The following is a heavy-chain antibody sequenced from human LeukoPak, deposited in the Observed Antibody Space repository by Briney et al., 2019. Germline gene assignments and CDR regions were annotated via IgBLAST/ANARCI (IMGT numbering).Heavy chain of an antibody. Sequence: GGSLRLSCAASGFTFDDYGISWVRQAPGKGLEWVSGINWNGGSTGYADSVKGRFTISRDNAKSSLYLQMNSLRAEDTALYYCARFGLDYYYYYMDVWGKGTTVTVSS. D-gene: IGHD3-16*01. CDR2: INWNGGST. J-gene: IGHJ6*03. CDR3: ARFGLDYYYYYMDV. V-gene: IGHV3-20*04. CDR1: GFTFDDYG.